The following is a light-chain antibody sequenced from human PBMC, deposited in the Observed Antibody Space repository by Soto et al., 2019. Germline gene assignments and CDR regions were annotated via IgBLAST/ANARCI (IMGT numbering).Light chain of an antibody. Sequence: QSALTQPPSASGSPGQSVTISCTGTSSDVGGYNYVSWYQQHPGKAPKLMIYEVDQRPSGVPDRFSGSKSGNTASLTVSGLQAEDEADYYCSSYAGSNTHYVFGTGTKLTVL. CDR1: SSDVGGYNY. CDR2: EVD. V-gene: IGLV2-8*01. CDR3: SSYAGSNTHYV. J-gene: IGLJ1*01.